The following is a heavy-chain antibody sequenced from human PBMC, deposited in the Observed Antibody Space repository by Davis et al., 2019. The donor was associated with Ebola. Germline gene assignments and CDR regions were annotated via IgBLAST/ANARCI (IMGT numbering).Heavy chain of an antibody. CDR1: GFTFSSYA. CDR2: ISYDGSNK. Sequence: PGGPLRLSCAASGFTFSSYALHWVRQAPGKGLEWVAVISYDGSNKYYADSVKYRFTISRDNSKNTQYLQMNSLRAEDTAVDYCSPGHYDDPYFEYWGQGTLVTVSS. CDR3: SPGHYDDPYFEY. J-gene: IGHJ4*02. V-gene: IGHV3-30-3*01. D-gene: IGHD4-17*01.